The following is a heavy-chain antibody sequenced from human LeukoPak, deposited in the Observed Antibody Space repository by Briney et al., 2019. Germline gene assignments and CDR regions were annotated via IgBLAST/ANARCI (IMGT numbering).Heavy chain of an antibody. Sequence: SETLPLTCAVYGGSFSGYYWGWIRKPPGKGLEWFGEINHSGSTNYNPSFKSRVTISVDTSKNQFSLKLSSVTAADTAVYYCASAVAAGFNWFDPWGQGTLVTVSS. J-gene: IGHJ5*02. CDR2: INHSGST. CDR3: ASAVAAGFNWFDP. V-gene: IGHV4-34*01. D-gene: IGHD6-19*01. CDR1: GGSFSGYY.